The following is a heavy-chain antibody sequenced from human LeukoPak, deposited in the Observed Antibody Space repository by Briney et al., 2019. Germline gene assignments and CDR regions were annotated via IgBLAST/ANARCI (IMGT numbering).Heavy chain of an antibody. J-gene: IGHJ5*02. CDR3: ARGRSSGYDWGHFLSDP. D-gene: IGHD5-12*01. V-gene: IGHV1-2*02. CDR1: GYTFTGYY. CDR2: INPNSGGT. Sequence: ASVKVSCKASGYTFTGYYMHWVRQAPGQGLEWMGWINPNSGGTNYAQKFQGRVTMTRDTSISTAYMELSRLRSDDTAVYYCARGRSSGYDWGHFLSDPWGQGTLVTVSS.